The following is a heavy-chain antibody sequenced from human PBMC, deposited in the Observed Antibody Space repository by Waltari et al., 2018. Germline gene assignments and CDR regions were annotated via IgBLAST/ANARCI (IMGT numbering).Heavy chain of an antibody. CDR2: FDPEDGET. CDR1: GYTLTELS. D-gene: IGHD6-13*01. V-gene: IGHV1-24*01. J-gene: IGHJ4*02. CDR3: ATGKGGGIAAAGTGGGFDY. Sequence: QVQLVQSGAEVKKPGASVKVSCKVSGYTLTELSMHWVRQAPGKGLEWMGGFDPEDGETIYAQKFQGRVTMTEDTSTDTAYMELSSLRSEDTAVYYCATGKGGGIAAAGTGGGFDYWGQGTLVTVSS.